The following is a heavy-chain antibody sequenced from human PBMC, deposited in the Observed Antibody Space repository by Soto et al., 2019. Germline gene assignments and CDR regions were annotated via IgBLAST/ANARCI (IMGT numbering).Heavy chain of an antibody. CDR1: GFTFSNYA. J-gene: IGHJ4*02. CDR3: ATGTKPSLYDY. Sequence: PGGSLRLSCAASGFTFSNYAMSWVSQAPGKGLEWVSAISISGGSTYYTDSVKGRFTISRDNSKNTLYLQMNSLRAEDTAVYYCATGTKPSLYDYWGQGTLVTVSS. D-gene: IGHD1-7*01. CDR2: ISISGGST. V-gene: IGHV3-23*01.